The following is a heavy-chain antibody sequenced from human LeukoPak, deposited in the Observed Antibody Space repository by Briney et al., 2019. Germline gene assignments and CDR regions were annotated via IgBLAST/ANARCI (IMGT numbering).Heavy chain of an antibody. D-gene: IGHD3-10*01. CDR3: AKDRTTQVRGVVDYDH. V-gene: IGHV3-23*01. CDR2: ISGSGGST. CDR1: GFTFSSYG. J-gene: IGHJ4*02. Sequence: PGRSLRLSCAASGFTFSSYGMHWVRQAPGKGLEWVSAISGSGGSTYYADSVKGRFTISRDNSKNTLYLQMNSLRAEDTAVYYCAKDRTTQVRGVVDYDHWGQGTQVTVSS.